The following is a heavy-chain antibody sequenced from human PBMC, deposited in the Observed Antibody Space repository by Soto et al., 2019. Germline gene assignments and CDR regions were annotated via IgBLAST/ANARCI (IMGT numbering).Heavy chain of an antibody. V-gene: IGHV1-18*01. J-gene: IGHJ6*02. Sequence: ASVKVSCKASGYTFTSYGISWVRQAPGQGLEWMGWISAYNGNTNYAQKLQGRVTMTTDTSTSTAYMELRSLRSDDTAVYYCARDGVDYGARPVEYYYGMDVWGQGTTVTVSS. CDR2: ISAYNGNT. D-gene: IGHD4-17*01. CDR1: GYTFTSYG. CDR3: ARDGVDYGARPVEYYYGMDV.